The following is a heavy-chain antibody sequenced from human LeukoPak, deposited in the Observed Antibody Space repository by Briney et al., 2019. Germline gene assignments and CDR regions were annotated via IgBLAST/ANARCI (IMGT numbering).Heavy chain of an antibody. CDR3: ARGLNGRTLDY. Sequence: PSETLSLTCTVSGGSISNYYWSWIRQPAGKGLEWIGRIYTSGNTNYNPSFKSRLTISLDKSKNQFSLKLNSVTAADTAVYYCARGLNGRTLDYWGQGTPVTVSS. D-gene: IGHD2-15*01. J-gene: IGHJ4*02. CDR1: GGSISNYY. CDR2: IYTSGNT. V-gene: IGHV4-4*07.